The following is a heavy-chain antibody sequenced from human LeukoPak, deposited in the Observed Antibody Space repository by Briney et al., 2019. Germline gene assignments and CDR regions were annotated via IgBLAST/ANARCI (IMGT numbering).Heavy chain of an antibody. CDR3: ARIAAAGTHDY. Sequence: SETLSLTCTVSGGSISSYYWSWIRQPPGKGLEWIGYIYYSGSTNYNPSPKSRVTISVDTSKNQFSLKLSSVTAADTAVYYCARIAAAGTHDYWGQGTLVTVSS. J-gene: IGHJ4*02. CDR1: GGSISSYY. CDR2: IYYSGST. D-gene: IGHD6-13*01. V-gene: IGHV4-59*01.